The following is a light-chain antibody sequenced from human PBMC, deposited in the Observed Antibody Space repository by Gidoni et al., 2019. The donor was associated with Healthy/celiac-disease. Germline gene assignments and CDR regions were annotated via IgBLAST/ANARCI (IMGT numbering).Light chain of an antibody. J-gene: IGKJ4*01. CDR3: QQLNSYALT. CDR2: AAS. V-gene: IGKV1-9*01. Sequence: DIQLTQSPSFLSASVGARVTIPCRASQGISSYLAWYQQKQGKAPKLLIYAASTLQSGVPSRFSGSGSGTEFTLTISSLQPEDFATYYCQQLNSYALTFGGGTKVEIK. CDR1: QGISSY.